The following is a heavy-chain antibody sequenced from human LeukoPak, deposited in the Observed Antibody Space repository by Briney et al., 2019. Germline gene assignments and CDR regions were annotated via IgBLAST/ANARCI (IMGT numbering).Heavy chain of an antibody. Sequence: LETLCLTRAVYGGSFSEYYWSWIRQPPGKGLEWIGEINHSGSTNYNPSLKSRVTISVDTSRNQFSLKLTSVTAADTAVYYCARVGGGGSFDYLGQGTLVTVSS. CDR3: ARVGGGGSFDY. CDR1: GGSFSEYY. V-gene: IGHV4-34*01. CDR2: INHSGST. J-gene: IGHJ4*02. D-gene: IGHD2-15*01.